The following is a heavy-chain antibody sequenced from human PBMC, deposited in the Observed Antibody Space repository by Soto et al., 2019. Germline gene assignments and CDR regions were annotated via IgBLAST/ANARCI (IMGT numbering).Heavy chain of an antibody. V-gene: IGHV3-23*01. CDR3: ARVRVAPFYYDSSGPNED. J-gene: IGHJ4*02. Sequence: GGSLRLSCAASGFTFSSYAMSWVRQAPGKGLEWVSAISGSGGSTYYADSVKGRFTISRDNAKNSLYLQMNSLRDEDTAVYYCARVRVAPFYYDSSGPNEDWGQGTLVTVSS. D-gene: IGHD3-22*01. CDR1: GFTFSSYA. CDR2: ISGSGGST.